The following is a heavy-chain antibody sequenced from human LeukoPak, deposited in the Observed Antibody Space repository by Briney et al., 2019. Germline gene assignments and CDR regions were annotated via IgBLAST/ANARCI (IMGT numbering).Heavy chain of an antibody. Sequence: GASVKVSCKASGNTFTGYYMHWVRQAPGQGLEWMGRINPNSGGTNYAQKFQGRVTMTRDTSISTAYMELSRLRSDDTAVYYCARDAGSRDGYNFIPDYWGQGTLVTVSS. V-gene: IGHV1-2*06. CDR1: GNTFTGYY. J-gene: IGHJ4*02. CDR2: INPNSGGT. D-gene: IGHD5-24*01. CDR3: ARDAGSRDGYNFIPDY.